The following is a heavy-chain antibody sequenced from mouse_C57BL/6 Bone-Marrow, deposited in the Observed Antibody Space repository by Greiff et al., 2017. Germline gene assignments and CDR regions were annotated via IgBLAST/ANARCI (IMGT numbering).Heavy chain of an antibody. D-gene: IGHD2-3*01. V-gene: IGHV14-4*01. J-gene: IGHJ2*01. CDR1: GFNITDYY. Sequence: VQLQQSGSELVRPGASVKLSCTASGFNITDYYIHWVKQRPEQGLEWIGWIDPEIGDTEYASKFQGKDTITSDTSSNTAYLQLSSLTSEDTAVYYGASFDGNYFDFWGQGTPLTVAS. CDR2: IDPEIGDT. CDR3: ASFDGNYFDF.